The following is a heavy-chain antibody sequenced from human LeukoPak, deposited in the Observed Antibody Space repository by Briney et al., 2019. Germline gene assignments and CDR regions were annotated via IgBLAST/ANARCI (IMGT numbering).Heavy chain of an antibody. V-gene: IGHV4-39*07. D-gene: IGHD2/OR15-2a*01. CDR1: GGSISSTSHY. Sequence: SETLSLTCTVSGGSISSTSHYWGWIRQPPGKGLEWIGSVYYIGSTNYNPSLKSRITMSVDMSTNEFSLKLSSVTAADTAVYYCARLYCDSNRCNWFDPWGQGTLVTVSS. CDR3: ARLYCDSNRCNWFDP. J-gene: IGHJ5*02. CDR2: VYYIGST.